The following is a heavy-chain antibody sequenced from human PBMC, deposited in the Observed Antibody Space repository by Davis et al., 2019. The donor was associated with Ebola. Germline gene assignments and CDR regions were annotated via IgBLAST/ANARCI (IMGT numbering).Heavy chain of an antibody. Sequence: SETLSLTCAISGDSVSRNSGSWNWIRQSPSRGLEWLGRTYYRSKWYNDYAVSVKSRLTINPDTSKNQFSLHLNSVTPEDTAVYYCARTSLAHFDYWGQGTLVTVSS. CDR2: TYYRSKWYN. J-gene: IGHJ4*02. CDR3: ARTSLAHFDY. D-gene: IGHD6-6*01. V-gene: IGHV6-1*01. CDR1: GDSVSRNSGS.